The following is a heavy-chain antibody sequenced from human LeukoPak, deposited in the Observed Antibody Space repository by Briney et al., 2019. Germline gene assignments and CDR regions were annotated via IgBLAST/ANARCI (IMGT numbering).Heavy chain of an antibody. CDR2: IYVGNSGI. CDR1: GYSFVSYW. V-gene: IGHV5-51*01. J-gene: IGHJ4*02. D-gene: IGHD3-16*01. CDR3: ARGTNAWPFDF. Sequence: GESLKISCKASGYSFVSYWIGWVRQMPGKGLQWMGFIYVGNSGITYSPSLQGQVTISADRSTSIAYLQWSSLRASDTAIYYCARGTNAWPFDFWGQGTQVTVSS.